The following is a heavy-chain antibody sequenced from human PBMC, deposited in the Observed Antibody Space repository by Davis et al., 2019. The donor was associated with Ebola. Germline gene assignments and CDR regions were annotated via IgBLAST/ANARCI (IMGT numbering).Heavy chain of an antibody. CDR3: ARRGAAAGTLPFDY. D-gene: IGHD6-13*01. V-gene: IGHV3-66*01. Sequence: GESLKISCAASGFTVSSNYMSWVRQAPGKGLEWVSVIYSGGSTYYADSVKGRFTISRDNSKNTLYLQMNSLRAEDTAVYYCARRGAAAGTLPFDYWSQGTLVTVSS. CDR1: GFTVSSNY. CDR2: IYSGGST. J-gene: IGHJ4*02.